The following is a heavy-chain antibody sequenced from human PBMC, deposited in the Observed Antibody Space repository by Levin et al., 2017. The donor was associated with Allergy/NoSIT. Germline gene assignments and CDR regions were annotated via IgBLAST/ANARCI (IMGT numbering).Heavy chain of an antibody. J-gene: IGHJ6*02. CDR3: ARLAVGYGVDYYYYGMDV. V-gene: IGHV4-59*08. CDR1: GGSISSYY. Sequence: SETLSLTCTVSGGSISSYYWSWIRQPPGKGLEWIGYIYYSGSTNYNPSLKSRVTISVDTSKNQFSLKLSSVTAADTAVYYCARLAVGYGVDYYYYGMDVWGQGTTVTVSS. CDR2: IYYSGST. D-gene: IGHD4-17*01.